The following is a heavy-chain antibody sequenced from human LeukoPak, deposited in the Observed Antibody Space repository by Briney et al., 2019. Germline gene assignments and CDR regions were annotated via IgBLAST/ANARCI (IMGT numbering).Heavy chain of an antibody. CDR2: FDPEDGET. J-gene: IGHJ6*02. CDR1: GGTFSSYA. D-gene: IGHD3-3*01. CDR3: ATKVLLRFLEWALDV. V-gene: IGHV1-24*01. Sequence: ASVKVSCKASGGTFSSYAISWVRQAPGQGLEWMGGFDPEDGETIYAQKFQGRVTMTEDTSTDTAYMELSSLRSEDTAVYYCATKVLLRFLEWALDVWGQGTTVTVSS.